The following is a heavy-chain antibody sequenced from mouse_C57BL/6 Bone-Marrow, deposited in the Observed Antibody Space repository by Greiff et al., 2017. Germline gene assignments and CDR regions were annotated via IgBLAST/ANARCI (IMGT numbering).Heavy chain of an antibody. J-gene: IGHJ3*01. CDR2: IDPSDSYT. CDR3: ARDGYLAWFAY. Sequence: QVQLQQPGAELVMPGASVKLSCKASGYTFTSYWMHWVKQRPGQGLEWIGEIDPSDSYTNYNQKFKGKSTLTVAKSSSTAYMQLSSLTSEDSAVYYCARDGYLAWFAYWGQGTLVTVSA. CDR1: GYTFTSYW. D-gene: IGHD2-3*01. V-gene: IGHV1-69*01.